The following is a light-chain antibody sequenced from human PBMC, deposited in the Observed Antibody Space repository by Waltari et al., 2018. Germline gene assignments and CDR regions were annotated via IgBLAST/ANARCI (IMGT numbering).Light chain of an antibody. CDR1: QSVNSY. J-gene: IGKJ4*01. CDR2: GAS. Sequence: DIVLTQSPATLSLSPGERATLSCRASQSVNSYLAWYQQKPGQAPRLLIYGASNRATGIPARFSGSGSGTDFTLTISTLEPEDFAVYYCQQRRNWPLTFGGGTKVEIK. V-gene: IGKV3-11*01. CDR3: QQRRNWPLT.